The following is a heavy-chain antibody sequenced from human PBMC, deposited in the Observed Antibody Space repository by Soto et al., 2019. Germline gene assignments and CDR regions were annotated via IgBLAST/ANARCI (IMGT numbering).Heavy chain of an antibody. D-gene: IGHD1-26*01. CDR1: GFTFSSYS. V-gene: IGHV3-21*01. CDR2: ISSSSSYI. CDR3: ARDPTSGGATSDPVDY. Sequence: PGGSLRLSCAASGFTFSSYSMNWVRQAPGKGLEWVSSISSSSSYIYYADSVKGRFTISRDNAKNSLYLQMNSLRAEDTAVYYCARDPTSGGATSDPVDYWGQGTLVTVSS. J-gene: IGHJ4*02.